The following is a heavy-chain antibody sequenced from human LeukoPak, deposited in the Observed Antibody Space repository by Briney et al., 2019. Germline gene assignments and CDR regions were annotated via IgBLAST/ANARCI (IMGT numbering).Heavy chain of an antibody. CDR2: IYRSGST. CDR3: ARGGGFYGSGTTHFDY. CDR1: GGSINSGSYG. V-gene: IGHV4-30-2*01. J-gene: IGHJ4*02. Sequence: ASETLSLTCAVSGGSINSGSYGWSWIRQPPGTGLEWIGYIYRSGSTLYNPSLKSRVSITIDKSKNQFSLKLNSVTAADTAFYFCARGGGFYGSGTTHFDYWGQGALVTVSS. D-gene: IGHD3-10*01.